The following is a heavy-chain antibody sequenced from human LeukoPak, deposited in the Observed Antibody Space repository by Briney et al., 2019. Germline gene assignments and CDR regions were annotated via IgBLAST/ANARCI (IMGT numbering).Heavy chain of an antibody. CDR2: IIPIFGTA. Sequence: GASVKVSCKASGGTFSSYAISWVRQAPGQGLEWMGGIIPIFGTANYAQKFQGRVTITADKSTSTAYVELSSMRSENTAVYYCARDPLRLGKLSTYWGQGTLVTVSS. J-gene: IGHJ4*02. CDR3: ARDPLRLGKLSTY. D-gene: IGHD3-16*02. CDR1: GGTFSSYA. V-gene: IGHV1-69*06.